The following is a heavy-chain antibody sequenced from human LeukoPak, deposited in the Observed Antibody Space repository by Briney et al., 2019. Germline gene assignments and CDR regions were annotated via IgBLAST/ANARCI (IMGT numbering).Heavy chain of an antibody. CDR2: ISNSGGGT. CDR1: GFHFRSYA. CDR3: AKESDSSGYSVPASDI. Sequence: GEPLTLSCAASGFHFRSYAMSWLRQAPGKGLEGFSTISNSGGGTFYAASVRGRFTISGDNTKNTLYLQMNSLRAEDTAVYYCAKESDSSGYSVPASDIWGQGTMVTASS. J-gene: IGHJ3*02. V-gene: IGHV3-23*01. D-gene: IGHD3-22*01.